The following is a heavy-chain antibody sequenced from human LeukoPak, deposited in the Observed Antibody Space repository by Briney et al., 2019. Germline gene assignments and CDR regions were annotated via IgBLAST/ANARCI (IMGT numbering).Heavy chain of an antibody. D-gene: IGHD3-10*01. J-gene: IGHJ3*02. CDR3: AKSVLLWFRELNCAFDI. CDR1: GFTFSSYA. CDR2: ISGSGGST. Sequence: GGSLRLSCAVSGFTFSSYAMSWVRQAPGKGLEWVSAISGSGGSTYYADSVKGRFTISRDNSKNTLYLQMNSLRAEDTAVYYCAKSVLLWFRELNCAFDIWGQGTMVTVSS. V-gene: IGHV3-23*01.